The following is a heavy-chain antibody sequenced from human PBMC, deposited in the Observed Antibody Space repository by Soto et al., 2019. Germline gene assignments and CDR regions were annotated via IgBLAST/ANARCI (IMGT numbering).Heavy chain of an antibody. D-gene: IGHD6-19*01. V-gene: IGHV4-39*01. Sequence: SETLSLTCTVSGGSISSSSDYWGWIRQPPGKGLEWIGFIYYTGSTDYNSSLKSRVTISVDTSKNQFSLKLNSVTAADTAVYYCAGRPLAVAGRNDAFDIWGQGTMVTVSS. CDR2: IYYTGST. CDR1: GGSISSSSDY. J-gene: IGHJ3*02. CDR3: AGRPLAVAGRNDAFDI.